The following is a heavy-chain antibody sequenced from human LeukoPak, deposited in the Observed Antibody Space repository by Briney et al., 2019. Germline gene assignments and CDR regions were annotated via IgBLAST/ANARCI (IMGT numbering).Heavy chain of an antibody. D-gene: IGHD3-10*01. V-gene: IGHV3-11*01. CDR1: GFTLSDYY. J-gene: IGHJ4*02. Sequence: LGGSLRLSCAASGFTLSDYYMSWIRQAPGKGLEWVSYISSSANTIYYADSLKGRFTISRDNAKNSLYLQMNSLRADDTAVYYCARVGAMVRLGPALDYFDYWGQGTLVIVSS. CDR3: ARVGAMVRLGPALDYFDY. CDR2: ISSSANTI.